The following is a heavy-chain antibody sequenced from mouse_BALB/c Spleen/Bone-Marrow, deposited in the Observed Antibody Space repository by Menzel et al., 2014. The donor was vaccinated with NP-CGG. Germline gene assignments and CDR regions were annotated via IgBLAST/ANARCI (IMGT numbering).Heavy chain of an antibody. CDR1: GYTFTSYW. J-gene: IGHJ3*01. V-gene: IGHV1-69*02. CDR3: ARRELGPRWFTY. Sequence: QVQLKESGAEFVKPGASVKLSCKASGYTFTSYWMHWVKQRPGQGLEWIGKIDPSDSYTNYNQKFKGKATLTVDKSSSTAYMQLSSLTSEDSAVYYCARRELGPRWFTYWGQGTLVTVSA. D-gene: IGHD3-1*01. CDR2: IDPSDSYT.